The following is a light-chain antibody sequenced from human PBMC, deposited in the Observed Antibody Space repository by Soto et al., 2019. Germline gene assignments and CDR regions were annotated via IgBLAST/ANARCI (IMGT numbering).Light chain of an antibody. Sequence: QSVLTQPPSVSGAPGQRVTISCTGGSSNIGARYDVHWYQQLPGTAPKLLIYGNSNRPSGVPDRFSGSKSGTSASLAITGLQAEDEADYYCQSYDSSLNAVVFGGGTKVTVL. CDR2: GNS. CDR1: SSNIGARYD. CDR3: QSYDSSLNAVV. V-gene: IGLV1-40*01. J-gene: IGLJ2*01.